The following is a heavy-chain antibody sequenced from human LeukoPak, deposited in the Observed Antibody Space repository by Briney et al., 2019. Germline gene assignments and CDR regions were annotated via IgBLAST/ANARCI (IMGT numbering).Heavy chain of an antibody. D-gene: IGHD3/OR15-3a*01. CDR3: ASWTLDY. CDR2: INHSGNT. CDR1: GGSFSGYY. J-gene: IGHJ4*02. V-gene: IGHV4-34*01. Sequence: SETLSLTCAVYGGSFSGYYWSWIRQPPGKGLEWIGEINHSGNTNYNPSLKSRVTISVDTSKNQSSLKLSSVTAADTAVYYCASWTLDYWGQGTLVTVSS.